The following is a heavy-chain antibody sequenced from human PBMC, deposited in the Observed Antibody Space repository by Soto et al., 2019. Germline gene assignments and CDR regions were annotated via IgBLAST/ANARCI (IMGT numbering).Heavy chain of an antibody. CDR1: GFTFSSYW. CDR2: IKQDGSEK. Sequence: GGSLRLSCAASGFTFSSYWMSWVRQAPGKGLEWVANIKQDGSEKYYVDSVKGRFTISRDNAKNSLYLQMNSLRAEDTAVYYCARRTWLLLRAFDIWGQGRMVTVSS. J-gene: IGHJ3*02. CDR3: ARRTWLLLRAFDI. D-gene: IGHD3-22*01. V-gene: IGHV3-7*03.